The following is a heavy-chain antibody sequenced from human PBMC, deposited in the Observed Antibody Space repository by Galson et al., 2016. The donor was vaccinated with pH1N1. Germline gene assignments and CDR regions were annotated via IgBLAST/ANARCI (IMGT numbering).Heavy chain of an antibody. V-gene: IGHV4-59*01. D-gene: IGHD3-16*02. J-gene: IGHJ4*02. Sequence: ETLSLTCTVSGDSIGTYYWSWIRQSPGKGPEWIGQIHHSGKTGYNPSLEGRLTMSIDTSKNQFSLRLAYVTAADAAVYYCARYRITSSEGYFDFWGQGTRVTVSS. CDR3: ARYRITSSEGYFDF. CDR1: GDSIGTYY. CDR2: IHHSGKT.